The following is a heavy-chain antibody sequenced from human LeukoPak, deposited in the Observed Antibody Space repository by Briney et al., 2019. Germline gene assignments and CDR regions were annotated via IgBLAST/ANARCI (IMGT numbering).Heavy chain of an antibody. V-gene: IGHV3-21*01. CDR3: ARGDRADWLRGLDY. CDR2: ISSSSNYT. CDR1: GFTFSSSV. Sequence: GGSLRLSCAASGFTFSSSVMNWVRQAPGKGLEWVSSISSSSNYTYYADSVKGRFTVSRDNAKNSLYLQMNSLRAEDTAVYYCARGDRADWLRGLDYWGQGTLVTVSS. J-gene: IGHJ4*02. D-gene: IGHD5-12*01.